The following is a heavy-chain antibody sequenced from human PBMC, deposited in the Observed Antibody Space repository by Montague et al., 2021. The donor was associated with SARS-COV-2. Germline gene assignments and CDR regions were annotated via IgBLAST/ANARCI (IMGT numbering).Heavy chain of an antibody. J-gene: IGHJ3*02. Sequence: SLRLSCAASGFTFSSYCMHWVRQAPGKGLVWVSRISPDGSSTRYADSVKGRFTISRDNAKNTLYLQMNSLRAEDTAMYYCARVGVMGTAIRGFGIWGQGTMVTVSS. CDR2: ISPDGSST. V-gene: IGHV3-74*01. CDR3: ARVGVMGTAIRGFGI. CDR1: GFTFSSYC. D-gene: IGHD2-21*02.